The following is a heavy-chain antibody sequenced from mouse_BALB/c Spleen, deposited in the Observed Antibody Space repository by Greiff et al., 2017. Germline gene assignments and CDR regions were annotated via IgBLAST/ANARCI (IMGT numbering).Heavy chain of an antibody. CDR1: GYTFTSYW. D-gene: IGHD4-1*01. J-gene: IGHJ2*01. V-gene: IGHV1-7*01. CDR2: INPSTGYT. Sequence: VQLQQSGAELAKPGASVKMSCKASGYTFTSYWMHWVKQRPGQGLEWIGYINPSTGYTEYNQKFKDKATLTADKSSSTAYMQLSSLTSEDSAVYYCARWEDDYWGQGTTLTVAS. CDR3: ARWEDDY.